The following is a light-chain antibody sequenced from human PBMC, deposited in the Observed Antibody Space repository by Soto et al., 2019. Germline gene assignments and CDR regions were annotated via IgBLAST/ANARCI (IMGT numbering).Light chain of an antibody. CDR1: NSNIESNT. CDR3: AAWDDRLRGPV. J-gene: IGLJ3*02. CDR2: SNS. Sequence: QSVLTQPPSASGTPGQRVTMSCSGYNSNIESNTVNWYQQLPGTAPKLLIYSNSQRPSGVPDRFSGSKSGTSASLAINGLQAEDEADYYCAAWDDRLRGPVFGGGTKLTVL. V-gene: IGLV1-44*01.